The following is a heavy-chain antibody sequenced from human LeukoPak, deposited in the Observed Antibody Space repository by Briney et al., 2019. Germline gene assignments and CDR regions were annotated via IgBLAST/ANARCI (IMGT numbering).Heavy chain of an antibody. CDR2: ITSSRYI. V-gene: IGHV3-21*01. CDR3: ARGGGYSYGTFFDY. Sequence: PGGSLRLSCAASGFNFSSYSMNWVRQAPGKGLEWVSSITSSRYIYDADSVKGRFIISRDNAKNSLYLQMDSLRAEDTAVYYCARGGGYSYGTFFDYWGQGSLVTVSA. CDR1: GFNFSSYS. D-gene: IGHD5-18*01. J-gene: IGHJ4*02.